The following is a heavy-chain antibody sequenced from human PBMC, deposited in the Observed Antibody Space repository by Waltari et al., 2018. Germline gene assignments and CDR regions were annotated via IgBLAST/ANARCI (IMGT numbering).Heavy chain of an antibody. J-gene: IGHJ4*02. D-gene: IGHD5-12*01. Sequence: EVQLVQSGAEVKKPGATVKISCKASGYTFTNYYMHWVQQAPGKGLEWMGRVDPEDGETIYAEKFQGRVTITADTSTDTAYMELSSLRSEDTAVYYCSNSGEGWIADRWYYFDYWGQGTLVTVSS. CDR1: GYTFTNYY. V-gene: IGHV1-69-2*01. CDR3: SNSGEGWIADRWYYFDY. CDR2: VDPEDGET.